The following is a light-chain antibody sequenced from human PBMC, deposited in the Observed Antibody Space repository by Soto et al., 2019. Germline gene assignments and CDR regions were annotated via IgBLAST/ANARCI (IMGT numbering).Light chain of an antibody. Sequence: QSVLTQPASVSGSPGQPVTISCTGTSSDVGSYNRVSWYQQPPGTAPKLMIYEVSNRPSGVPDRFSGSKSGNTASLTISGLQAEDVADYYCSLYTSSSTYVFGTGTKVTVL. J-gene: IGLJ1*01. CDR2: EVS. V-gene: IGLV2-18*01. CDR3: SLYTSSSTYV. CDR1: SSDVGSYNR.